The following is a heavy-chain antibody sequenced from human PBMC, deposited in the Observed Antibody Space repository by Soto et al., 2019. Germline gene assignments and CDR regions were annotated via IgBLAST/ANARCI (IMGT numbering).Heavy chain of an antibody. D-gene: IGHD1-26*01. Sequence: EVQLLESGGGLVQPGGSLRLSCVASGFSFSSYAMVWVRQAPGKGLEWVSVISARGGSSYFADTVKGRFTISRDNSKNLLSLEMNSLRAEETAIYFCAKGSIDYSASVDNWGKGTLVLVSS. J-gene: IGHJ4*02. CDR2: ISARGGSS. V-gene: IGHV3-23*01. CDR1: GFSFSSYA. CDR3: AKGSIDYSASVDN.